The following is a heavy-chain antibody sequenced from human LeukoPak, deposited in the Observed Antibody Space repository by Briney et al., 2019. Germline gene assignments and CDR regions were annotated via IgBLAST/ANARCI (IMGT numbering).Heavy chain of an antibody. D-gene: IGHD3-22*01. V-gene: IGHV1-46*01. CDR3: AKDRRHSAASGYYSHDGFDI. CDR2: INPSGGTT. Sequence: ASVKVSCKASGYTFTTFFMHWVRQAPGQGLEWMGIINPSGGTTTYAQKFQGRVSLTRDMSTSTVYMELSSLTSEDTAVYYCAKDRRHSAASGYYSHDGFDIWGQGTMVSVSS. CDR1: GYTFTTFF. J-gene: IGHJ3*02.